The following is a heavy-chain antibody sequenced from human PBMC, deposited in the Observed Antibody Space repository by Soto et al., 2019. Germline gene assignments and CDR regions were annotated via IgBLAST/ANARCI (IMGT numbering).Heavy chain of an antibody. CDR2: ISYDGSNK. Sequence: GGSLRLSCAASGFTFSSYAMHWVRQAPGKGLEWVAVISYDGSNKYYADSVKGRFTISRDNSKNTLYLQMNSLRAEDTAVYYCRYYDFWSGPSIGDYWGQGTLVTVSS. J-gene: IGHJ4*02. CDR3: RYYDFWSGPSIGDY. D-gene: IGHD3-3*01. V-gene: IGHV3-30-3*01. CDR1: GFTFSSYA.